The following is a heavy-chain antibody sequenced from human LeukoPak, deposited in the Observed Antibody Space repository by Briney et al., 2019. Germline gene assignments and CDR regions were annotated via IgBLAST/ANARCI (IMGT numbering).Heavy chain of an antibody. D-gene: IGHD6-13*01. CDR1: GGSISSYY. CDR3: ARVSSSSWPYNWFDP. J-gene: IGHJ5*02. CDR2: IYTSGST. Sequence: SETLSLTCTVSGGSISSYYWSWIRQPAGKGLEWIGRIYTSGSTNYNPSLKSRVTMSVDTSKNQFSLKLSSVTAADTAVYYCARVSSSSWPYNWFDPWGQGTLVTVSS. V-gene: IGHV4-4*07.